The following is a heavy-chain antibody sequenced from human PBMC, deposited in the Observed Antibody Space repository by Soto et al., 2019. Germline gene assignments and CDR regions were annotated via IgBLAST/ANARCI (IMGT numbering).Heavy chain of an antibody. D-gene: IGHD3-22*01. CDR1: GFTFSSYA. CDR3: AREDLTYYYDSSGSSFDY. Sequence: QVQLVESGGGVVQPGRSLRLSCAASGFTFSSYAMHWVRQAPGKGLEWVAVISYDGSNKYYADSVKGRFTISRDNSKNTLYLQMNSLRAEDTAVYYCAREDLTYYYDSSGSSFDYWGQGTLVTVSS. CDR2: ISYDGSNK. V-gene: IGHV3-30-3*01. J-gene: IGHJ4*02.